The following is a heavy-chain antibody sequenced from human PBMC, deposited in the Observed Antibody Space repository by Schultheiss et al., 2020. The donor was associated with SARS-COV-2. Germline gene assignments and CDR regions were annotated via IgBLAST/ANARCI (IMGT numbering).Heavy chain of an antibody. J-gene: IGHJ5*02. Sequence: SETLSLTCTVSGDSISSGGFYWSWIRQHPGKGLEWIGYIYSSGSTYYNPSLKSRIIISIDTSKNQFSLRLSSVTAADTAVYYCTRVQYSYSLNYFDPWGQGTLVTVSS. V-gene: IGHV4-31*03. CDR3: TRVQYSYSLNYFDP. D-gene: IGHD2/OR15-2a*01. CDR1: GDSISSGGFY. CDR2: IYSSGST.